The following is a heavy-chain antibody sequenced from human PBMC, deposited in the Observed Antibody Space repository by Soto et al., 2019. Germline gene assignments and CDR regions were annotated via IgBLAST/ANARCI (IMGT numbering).Heavy chain of an antibody. V-gene: IGHV3-66*01. J-gene: IGHJ5*02. CDR2: IYSGGST. CDR3: ARSVWASYYGGNPKFDL. D-gene: IGHD4-17*01. Sequence: SGGSLRLSCAASGFTVSSNYMSWVRQAPGKGLERVSVIYSGGSTYYADSVKGRFTISRDNSKNTLYLQMNSLRAEDTAVYYCARSVWASYYGGNPKFDLWGQGTLVPVSS. CDR1: GFTVSSNY.